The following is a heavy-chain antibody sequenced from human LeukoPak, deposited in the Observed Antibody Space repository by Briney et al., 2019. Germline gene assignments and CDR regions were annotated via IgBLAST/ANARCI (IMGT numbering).Heavy chain of an antibody. CDR3: GGGGTYSQFDY. CDR2: MYYSGST. D-gene: IGHD1-26*01. Sequence: SETLSLTCTVSGGSISSYYRSWIGQPPGNGLEWIGYMYYSGSTNYNPSLKSRVTISGDTSNNQFSLKLNSVTAADTAVYYCGGGGTYSQFDYWGQGTLVTVSS. CDR1: GGSISSYY. V-gene: IGHV4-59*01. J-gene: IGHJ4*02.